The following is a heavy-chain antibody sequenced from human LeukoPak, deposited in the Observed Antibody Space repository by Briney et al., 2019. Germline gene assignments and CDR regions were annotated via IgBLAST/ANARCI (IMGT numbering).Heavy chain of an antibody. V-gene: IGHV3-7*01. CDR1: GFTFSNYW. Sequence: GGSLRLSCAASGFTFSNYWMTWVRQAPGKGLEWVANIKQDGSEKYYVDSVKGRFTISRDNAKNSLYLQMNSLRAEDTAVYYCAKDLKGRIVVVPAALDYWGQGTLVTVSS. J-gene: IGHJ4*02. CDR3: AKDLKGRIVVVPAALDY. CDR2: IKQDGSEK. D-gene: IGHD2-2*01.